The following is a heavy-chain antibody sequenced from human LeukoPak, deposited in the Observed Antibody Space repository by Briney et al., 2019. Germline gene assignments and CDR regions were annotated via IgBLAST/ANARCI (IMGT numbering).Heavy chain of an antibody. CDR3: STVDRSHFYMDV. D-gene: IGHD2/OR15-2a*01. CDR2: VMPLFNTP. J-gene: IGHJ4*02. Sequence: SVKVSCKASGDTFNNYVITWVRQAPGQGLEWMGGVMPLFNTPNYAQKFQGRVSITTDESTHTSYLELGSLRSEDTAVYYCSTVDRSHFYMDVWGQGTLVTVSS. CDR1: GDTFNNYV. V-gene: IGHV1-69*05.